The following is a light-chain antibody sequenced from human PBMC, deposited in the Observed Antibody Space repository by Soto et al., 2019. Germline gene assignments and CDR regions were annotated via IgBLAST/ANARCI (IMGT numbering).Light chain of an antibody. J-gene: IGKJ1*01. CDR3: QQYNSYSWT. Sequence: DIQMTQSPSTLPASVGDRVTITCRASQSISSWLAWYQHEPGQGPKLLGYDAWGLETGAPSRFSGAGSGSEFTLTIRSLQHDDFATYHRQQYNSYSWTFGQGTKVDIK. V-gene: IGKV1-5*01. CDR1: QSISSW. CDR2: DAW.